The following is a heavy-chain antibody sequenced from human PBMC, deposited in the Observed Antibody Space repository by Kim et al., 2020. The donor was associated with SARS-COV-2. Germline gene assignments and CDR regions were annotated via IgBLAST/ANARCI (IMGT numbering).Heavy chain of an antibody. D-gene: IGHD1-1*01. Sequence: SYAQKFQGRVTMTRDTSTSTVYMELSSLRSEDTAVYYCARELDGGYGMDVWGQGTTVTVSS. CDR3: ARELDGGYGMDV. J-gene: IGHJ6*02. V-gene: IGHV1-46*01.